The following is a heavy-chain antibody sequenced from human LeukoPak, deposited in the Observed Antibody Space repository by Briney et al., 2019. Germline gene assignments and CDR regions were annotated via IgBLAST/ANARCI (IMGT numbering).Heavy chain of an antibody. J-gene: IGHJ4*02. D-gene: IGHD6-19*01. Sequence: GGSLRLSCAASGFTFSRYWMSWVRQAPGKGLEWVANIKQDGSEKDYVDSVKGRFTISRDNAKNSLYLQMNSLRAEDTAVYYCARDSPWLVAHYYFDYWGQGTLVTVSS. CDR1: GFTFSRYW. CDR3: ARDSPWLVAHYYFDY. V-gene: IGHV3-7*01. CDR2: IKQDGSEK.